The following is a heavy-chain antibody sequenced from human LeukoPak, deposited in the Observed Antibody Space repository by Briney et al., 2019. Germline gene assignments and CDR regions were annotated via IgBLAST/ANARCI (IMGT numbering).Heavy chain of an antibody. J-gene: IGHJ4*02. V-gene: IGHV3-30-3*01. D-gene: IGHD1-26*01. CDR2: LSYDGISK. CDR3: ARDPQWELLKYYFAY. CDR1: GFSFRSYP. Sequence: GGSLRLSCAASGFSFRSYPMHWVRQATGQGLEWVALLSYDGISKYYADSVKGRFTISRDNSKNTLYLHMDSLRPEDTAVYYCARDPQWELLKYYFAYWGQGTLVTVSS.